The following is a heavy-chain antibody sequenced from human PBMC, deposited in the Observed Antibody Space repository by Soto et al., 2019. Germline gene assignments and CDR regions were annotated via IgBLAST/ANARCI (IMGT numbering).Heavy chain of an antibody. CDR1: GGSITSSYW. Sequence: QVQLQESGPGLVKPSGTLSLTCGVSGGSITSSYWWSWVRQPPGKGLEWLGEIYHSGSTNYNPSLKSRVTISVDKSKNQFSLRLSSVTAADTAVYYCAIDRVVIAPRGWFDPWGQGTLVTVSS. CDR3: AIDRVVIAPRGWFDP. CDR2: IYHSGST. D-gene: IGHD2-21*01. V-gene: IGHV4-4*02. J-gene: IGHJ5*02.